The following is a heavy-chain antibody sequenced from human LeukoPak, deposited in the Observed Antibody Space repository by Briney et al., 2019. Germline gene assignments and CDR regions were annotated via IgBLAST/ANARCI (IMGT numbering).Heavy chain of an antibody. Sequence: ASVKLSCKASGYTFNTFDINWVRQATGHGPEWMGWVNPYNDKTVYAPKFQGRVTIFSNNSINTAYMEFSGLKSDDTAVYYCARGRRLRGVTSRPIYYYYYIDVWGGGTTVTVSS. CDR2: VNPYNDKT. J-gene: IGHJ6*03. CDR1: GYTFNTFD. V-gene: IGHV1-8*03. D-gene: IGHD3-10*01. CDR3: ARGRRLRGVTSRPIYYYYYIDV.